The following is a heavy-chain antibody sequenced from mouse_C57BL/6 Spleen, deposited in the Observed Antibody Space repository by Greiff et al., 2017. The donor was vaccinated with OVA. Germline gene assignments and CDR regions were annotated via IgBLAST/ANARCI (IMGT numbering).Heavy chain of an antibody. CDR2: INPNNGGT. V-gene: IGHV1-26*01. CDR1: GYTFTDYY. J-gene: IGHJ4*01. D-gene: IGHD4-1*01. Sequence: EVQLQQSGPELVKPGASVKISCKASGYTFTDYYINWVKQSHGKSLEWIGDINPNNGGTSYNQKFKGKATLTVDKSSSTAYMELRSLTSEDSAVYYCARWATGTDAMDYWGQGTSVTVSS. CDR3: ARWATGTDAMDY.